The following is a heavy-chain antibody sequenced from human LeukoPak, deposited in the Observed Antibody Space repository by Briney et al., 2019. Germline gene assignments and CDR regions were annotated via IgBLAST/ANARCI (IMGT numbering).Heavy chain of an antibody. Sequence: SETLSLTCTVSGGSISSYYWSWIRQPPGKGLEWIGYIYYSGSTQYNPALQSRVTISIDTSKNQFSLKLNSVTAADTAVYHCARHDRYYYDGSGHITLSFFDYWGQGTLVTVSS. CDR3: ARHDRYYYDGSGHITLSFFDY. CDR2: IYYSGST. D-gene: IGHD3-22*01. V-gene: IGHV4-59*08. J-gene: IGHJ4*02. CDR1: GGSISSYY.